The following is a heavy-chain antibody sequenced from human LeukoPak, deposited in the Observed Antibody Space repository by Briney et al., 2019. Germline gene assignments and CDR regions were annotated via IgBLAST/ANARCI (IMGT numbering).Heavy chain of an antibody. CDR3: ARHNLGATYYDFWSGYYANWFDP. D-gene: IGHD3-3*01. CDR1: GGSISSYY. J-gene: IGHJ5*02. V-gene: IGHV4-59*08. CDR2: IYYSGST. Sequence: SETLSLTCTVSGGSISSYYWSWIRQPPGKGLEWIGYIYYSGSTNYNPSLKSRVTISVDTSKNQFSLKLSSVTAADTAVYYCARHNLGATYYDFWSGYYANWFDPWGQGTLVTVSS.